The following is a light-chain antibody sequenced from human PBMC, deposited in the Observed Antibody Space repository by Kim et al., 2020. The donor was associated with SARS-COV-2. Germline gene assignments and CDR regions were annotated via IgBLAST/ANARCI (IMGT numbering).Light chain of an antibody. CDR2: AAS. CDR3: QQCYSAPWT. Sequence: SASVGDTVNITCRTSEDISNYLNWFQQKPGKAPKLLIYAASSLKSGVSPRFSGCGSGTDFSLTLTNLQPEDSATYYCQQCYSAPWTFGQGTKLEI. CDR1: EDISNY. J-gene: IGKJ2*02. V-gene: IGKV1-39*01.